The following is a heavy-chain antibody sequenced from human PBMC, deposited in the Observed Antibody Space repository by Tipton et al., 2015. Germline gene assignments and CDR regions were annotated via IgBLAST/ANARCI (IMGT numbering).Heavy chain of an antibody. CDR1: GGAITSDGFY. J-gene: IGHJ4*02. CDR3: ARDGYNSNYFDY. CDR2: IFYTGST. D-gene: IGHD5-24*01. V-gene: IGHV4-31*03. Sequence: TLSLTCTVSGGAITSDGFYCSWIRQHPGKGLEWIGYIFYTGSTYYNPSLKSRATLSVDTSKNQFSLKLSSVTAADTAVYYCARDGYNSNYFDYWGQGTLVTVSS.